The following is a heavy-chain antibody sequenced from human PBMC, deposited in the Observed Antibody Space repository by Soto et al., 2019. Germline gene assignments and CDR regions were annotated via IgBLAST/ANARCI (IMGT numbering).Heavy chain of an antibody. CDR1: GLTVSGKKY. Sequence: DVQLVESGGGLMQPGESLRLSCAASGLTVSGKKYVAWVRQAPGKRVEWVAALYDVDGSFYSDSVKGRFTTSSDSSKTTVYLQMNDLRPADTAVYCGATWHELEHAYDVWGQGTTVTVSS. J-gene: IGHJ3*01. CDR3: ATWHELEHAYDV. CDR2: LYDVDGS. D-gene: IGHD1-1*01. V-gene: IGHV3-53*01.